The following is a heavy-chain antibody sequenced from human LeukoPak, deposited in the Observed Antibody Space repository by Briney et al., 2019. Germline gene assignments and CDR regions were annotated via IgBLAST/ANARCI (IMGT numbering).Heavy chain of an antibody. J-gene: IGHJ4*02. D-gene: IGHD2-8*01. Sequence: GSLRLSCAGSGFTFSSYAMSWVRQAQGKGLEWVSAISDTGATTYDADSVKGRFTISRDNSRSTLYLQMNSLRAEDTALYYCAKDTSIGRYCTNGVCSPFDYWGQGTLVTVSS. V-gene: IGHV3-23*01. CDR3: AKDTSIGRYCTNGVCSPFDY. CDR2: ISDTGATT. CDR1: GFTFSSYA.